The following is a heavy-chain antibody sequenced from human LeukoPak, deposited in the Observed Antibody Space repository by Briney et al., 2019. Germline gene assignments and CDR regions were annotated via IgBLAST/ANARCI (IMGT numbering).Heavy chain of an antibody. CDR2: IYYSGST. D-gene: IGHD5-24*01. Sequence: PSETLSLTCTVSGGSISSSSYYWGWIRQPPGKGLEWIGSIYYSGSTYYNPSLKSRVTISVDTSKNQFSLKLSSVTAADTAVYYCARRVRWLQFGYWGQGTLVTVSS. CDR1: GGSISSSSYY. V-gene: IGHV4-39*07. J-gene: IGHJ4*02. CDR3: ARRVRWLQFGY.